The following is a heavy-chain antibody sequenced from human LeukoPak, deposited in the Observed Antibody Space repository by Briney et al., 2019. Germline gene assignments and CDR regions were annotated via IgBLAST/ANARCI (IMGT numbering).Heavy chain of an antibody. CDR1: GVIFSNYW. D-gene: IGHD5-18*01. CDR3: AREGKGRYGFDY. J-gene: IGHJ4*02. CDR2: IKQDVSEK. V-gene: IGHV3-7*01. Sequence: PRGSLRLSCAASGVIFSNYWMSCVRQPAGEGREWVANIKQDVSEKNYVASVKGRFTIYRDNAKNSLYLQMNSLRVEDTAVYYCAREGKGRYGFDYWGQGTLVTVSS.